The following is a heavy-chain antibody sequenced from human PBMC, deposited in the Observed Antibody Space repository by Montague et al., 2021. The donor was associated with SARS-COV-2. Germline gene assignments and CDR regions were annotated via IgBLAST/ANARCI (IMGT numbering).Heavy chain of an antibody. Sequence: SETLSLTCAVYGGSLSGFYWTWIRQAPGKSLEWVGEITHGGSTSYSPALKSRLTISLDTSKNQFSLKLDSVTAADTATYYCARSHDYRGNDYFDSWGQGALVIVSS. J-gene: IGHJ4*02. D-gene: IGHD4-23*01. CDR2: ITHGGST. CDR3: ARSHDYRGNDYFDS. V-gene: IGHV4-34*01. CDR1: GGSLSGFY.